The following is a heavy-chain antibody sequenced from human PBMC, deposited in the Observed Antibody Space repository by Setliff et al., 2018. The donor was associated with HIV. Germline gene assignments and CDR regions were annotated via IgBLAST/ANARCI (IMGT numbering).Heavy chain of an antibody. J-gene: IGHJ4*02. Sequence: SVKVSCKASGGTFSSYPISWVRQAPGQGLEWVGSLIPVLGEPHYAPRFQGRVTITADDSTNTAYMELTNLRSDNTATYYCARGVLYGLSEYWGTGSLVTAPQ. CDR1: GGTFSSYP. D-gene: IGHD3-10*01. CDR2: LIPVLGEP. CDR3: ARGVLYGLSEY. V-gene: IGHV1-69*11.